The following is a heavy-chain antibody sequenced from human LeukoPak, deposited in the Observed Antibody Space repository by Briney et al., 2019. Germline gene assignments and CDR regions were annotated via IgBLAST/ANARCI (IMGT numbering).Heavy chain of an antibody. Sequence: SETLSLTCTVSAGSISSSSYYWAGIRQPPGKGLEWIGSTYHSGTTYYNPPLNSRVTISVATSKNQFSLKPSSVTAADTAVYYCARDNYGHIYWGQGTLVTVSS. CDR3: ARDNYGHIY. CDR1: AGSISSSSYY. D-gene: IGHD3-10*01. V-gene: IGHV4-39*07. CDR2: TYHSGTT. J-gene: IGHJ4*02.